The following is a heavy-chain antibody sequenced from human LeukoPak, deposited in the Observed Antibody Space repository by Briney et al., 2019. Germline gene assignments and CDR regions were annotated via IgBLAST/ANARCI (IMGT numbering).Heavy chain of an antibody. Sequence: WASVKVPCKASGGTFSTYAITWVRQAPGQGLEWMGRILPIFDMANYAQKFQGRVTITADTSTRTAYMELSSLRSDDTAVYYCARDGGWLQTQNHYYYHGMDVWGQGTTVTVSS. V-gene: IGHV1-69*04. CDR1: GGTFSTYA. D-gene: IGHD5-24*01. CDR2: ILPIFDMA. CDR3: ARDGGWLQTQNHYYYHGMDV. J-gene: IGHJ6*02.